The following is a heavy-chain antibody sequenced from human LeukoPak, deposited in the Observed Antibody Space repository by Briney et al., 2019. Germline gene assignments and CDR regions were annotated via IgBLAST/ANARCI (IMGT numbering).Heavy chain of an antibody. Sequence: ASVKVSCKASGGTFNSYAISWVRQAPGQGLEWMGWINPNSGGTNYAQKFQGRVTMTRDTSISTAYVELSRLGSDDTAVYYCARSMRHIVVVTAIARGAGFDFDYWGQGTLVTVSS. CDR1: GGTFNSYA. V-gene: IGHV1-2*02. D-gene: IGHD2-21*02. CDR2: INPNSGGT. CDR3: ARSMRHIVVVTAIARGAGFDFDY. J-gene: IGHJ4*02.